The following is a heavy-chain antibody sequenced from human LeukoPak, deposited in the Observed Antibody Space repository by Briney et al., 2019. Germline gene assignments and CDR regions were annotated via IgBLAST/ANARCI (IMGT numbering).Heavy chain of an antibody. CDR1: GGSISSGDYY. D-gene: IGHD5-24*01. V-gene: IGHV4-30-4*08. Sequence: PSETVSLTCTVSGGSISSGDYYWSWIRQPPGKGLEWIGYIYYSGSTYYNPSLKSRVTISVDTSKNQFSLKLSSVTAADTAVYYCARVWMATANDAFDIWGQGTMVTVSS. J-gene: IGHJ3*02. CDR2: IYYSGST. CDR3: ARVWMATANDAFDI.